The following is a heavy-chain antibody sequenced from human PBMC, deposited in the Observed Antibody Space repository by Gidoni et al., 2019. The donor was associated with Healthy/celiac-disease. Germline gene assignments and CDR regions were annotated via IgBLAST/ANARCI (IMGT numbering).Heavy chain of an antibody. CDR3: AGGVGYYYYYMDV. D-gene: IGHD2-15*01. CDR1: GFPFSSYG. V-gene: IGHV3-30*02. CDR2: IRYDGSNK. Sequence: QVQLVESGGGVVQPGGSLRLSCAASGFPFSSYGMHWVRQAPGKGLELVAFIRYDGSNKYYSDSVKGRFTISRDNSKNTLYLQMNSLRAEDTAVYYCAGGVGYYYYYMDVWGKGTTVTVSS. J-gene: IGHJ6*03.